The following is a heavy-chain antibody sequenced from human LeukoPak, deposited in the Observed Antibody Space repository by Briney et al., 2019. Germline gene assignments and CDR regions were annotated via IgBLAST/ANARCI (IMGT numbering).Heavy chain of an antibody. V-gene: IGHV7-4-1*02. J-gene: IGHJ4*02. CDR1: GYTFTGYY. D-gene: IGHD3-16*02. CDR2: INPNTGNP. CDR3: ARAIMHLGQLSLPSY. Sequence: ASVKVSCKASGYTFTGYYMHWVRQAPGQGLEWMGWINPNTGNPTYAQGFTGRFVFSLDTSVSTAYLQISSLEAEDTAAYYCARAIMHLGQLSLPSYWGQGTLVTVSS.